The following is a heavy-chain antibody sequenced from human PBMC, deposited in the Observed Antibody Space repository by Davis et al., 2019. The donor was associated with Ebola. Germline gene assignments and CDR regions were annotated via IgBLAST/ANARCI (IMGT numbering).Heavy chain of an antibody. CDR2: ISYDGSNK. V-gene: IGHV3-30*18. CDR1: GFTFSSYG. D-gene: IGHD4-17*01. Sequence: PGGSLRPSCEAPGFTFSSYGMHWVRQAPGKGLEWVAVISYDGSNKYYADSVKGRFTISRDNSKNTLYLQMNSLRAEDTAVYYCAKDRDTVTQDDLYYYYDGMDVWGQGTTVTVSS. CDR3: AKDRDTVTQDDLYYYYDGMDV. J-gene: IGHJ6*02.